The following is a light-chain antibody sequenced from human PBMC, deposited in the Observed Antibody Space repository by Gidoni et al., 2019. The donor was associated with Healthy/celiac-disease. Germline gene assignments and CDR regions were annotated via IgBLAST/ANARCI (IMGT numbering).Light chain of an antibody. CDR1: QSVSSN. J-gene: IGKJ1*01. V-gene: IGKV3-15*01. Sequence: EIVMTQSPAPLSVSPGERATLSCRASQSVSSNLAWYPQKPGQAPRLLSYGASTRATGIPARVRGSGSGTEFTLTISSLQSEDFAVYYCQQYNNWPRTFGQGTKVEIK. CDR2: GAS. CDR3: QQYNNWPRT.